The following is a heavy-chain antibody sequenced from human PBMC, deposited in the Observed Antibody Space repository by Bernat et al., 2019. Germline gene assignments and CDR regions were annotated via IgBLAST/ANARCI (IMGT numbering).Heavy chain of an antibody. CDR3: ARDRGSGWFDNYYYYGMDV. CDR2: IYSGGST. Sequence: VQLVESGGGVVQPGRSLKLSCAASGFTFSSYGMHWVRQTPGKGLEWVSVIYSGGSTYYADSVKGRFTISRDNSKNTLYLQMNSLRAEDTAVYYCARDRGSGWFDNYYYYGMDVWGQGTTVTVSS. V-gene: IGHV3-NL1*01. J-gene: IGHJ6*02. D-gene: IGHD6-19*01. CDR1: GFTFSSYG.